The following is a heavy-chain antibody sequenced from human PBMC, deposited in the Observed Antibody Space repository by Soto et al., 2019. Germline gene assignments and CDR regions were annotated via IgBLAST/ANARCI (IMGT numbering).Heavy chain of an antibody. J-gene: IGHJ4*02. V-gene: IGHV4-31*03. CDR1: GNSISGGGYY. Sequence: QAELQESGPGLVKASQTLSLICTVSGNSISGGGYYWTWIRQHPGKGLEWIGYISFRGRTFYNPSLKSRVTMSVDTSSNHFSLRLSSVTAADTAVYYCARVPYADDTYYYFDYWGQGSLVTVSS. D-gene: IGHD2-2*01. CDR2: ISFRGRT. CDR3: ARVPYADDTYYYFDY.